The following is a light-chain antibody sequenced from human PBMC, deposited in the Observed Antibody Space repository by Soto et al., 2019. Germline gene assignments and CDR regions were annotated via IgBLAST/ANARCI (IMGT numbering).Light chain of an antibody. Sequence: EIVVMPSPDALAVSLRESSTLSWRASQSVRTYVAWYQQKAGQAPRLLIYDASNRATGIPARFSGSGSGTDFTLTISSLEPEDFAVYFCQQRINWRSTFGGGTKVDIK. J-gene: IGKJ4*01. CDR3: QQRINWRST. V-gene: IGKV3-11*01. CDR2: DAS. CDR1: QSVRTY.